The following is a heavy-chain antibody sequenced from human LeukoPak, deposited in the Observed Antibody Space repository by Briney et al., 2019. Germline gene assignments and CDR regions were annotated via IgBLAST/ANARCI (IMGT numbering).Heavy chain of an antibody. J-gene: IGHJ6*02. Sequence: ASVKASCKAFGYTLTGNYMHWVGKAPGQGLDWMGRINPNSGGTNYAQKFQGRVTMTRDTSISTAYMELSRLRSDDTAVYYCARGGYDFVYYYYGMDVWGQGTTVTVSS. CDR1: GYTLTGNY. D-gene: IGHD3-3*01. V-gene: IGHV1-2*06. CDR2: INPNSGGT. CDR3: ARGGYDFVYYYYGMDV.